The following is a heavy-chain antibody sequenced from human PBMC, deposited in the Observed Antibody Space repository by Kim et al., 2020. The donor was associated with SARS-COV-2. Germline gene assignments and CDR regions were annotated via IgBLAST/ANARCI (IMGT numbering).Heavy chain of an antibody. V-gene: IGHV4-59*08. Sequence: SDTLSLTCTVSGGSISGHYWSWIRQPPGKGLEWIGYISYSGSTNYNPSLKRHVTISLDTSKNQFSLKLTAVTAADTAVYYCVSRGVEWYFDLWGRGTLVTVSS. CDR3: VSRGVEWYFDL. CDR1: GGSISGHY. D-gene: IGHD2-15*01. J-gene: IGHJ2*01. CDR2: ISYSGST.